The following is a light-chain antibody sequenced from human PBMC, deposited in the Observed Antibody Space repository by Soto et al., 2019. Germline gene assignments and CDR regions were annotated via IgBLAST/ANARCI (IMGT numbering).Light chain of an antibody. CDR2: AAS. CDR3: EQYGSSPVT. Sequence: EIVLTQSPGTLSLSPGERATLSCRASQSVSSSYLAWYQHKPCQAPRLLIYAASSRATGIPDRFSGSGSGTDFALTISRLEPEDFAVYYCEQYGSSPVTFGQGTKVEIK. J-gene: IGKJ1*01. CDR1: QSVSSSY. V-gene: IGKV3-20*01.